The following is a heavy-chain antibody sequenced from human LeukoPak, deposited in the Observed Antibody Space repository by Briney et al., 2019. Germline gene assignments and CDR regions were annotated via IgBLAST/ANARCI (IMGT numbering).Heavy chain of an antibody. CDR3: ARDPCSGGSCYIHPFDY. CDR2: INAGNGNT. D-gene: IGHD2-15*01. Sequence: WASVTVSCKASGYTFTSYAMHWVRQAPGQRLEWMGWINAGNGNTKYSQKFQGRVTITRDTSASTAYMELSSLRSEDTAVYYCARDPCSGGSCYIHPFDYWGQGTLVTVSS. J-gene: IGHJ4*02. V-gene: IGHV1-3*01. CDR1: GYTFTSYA.